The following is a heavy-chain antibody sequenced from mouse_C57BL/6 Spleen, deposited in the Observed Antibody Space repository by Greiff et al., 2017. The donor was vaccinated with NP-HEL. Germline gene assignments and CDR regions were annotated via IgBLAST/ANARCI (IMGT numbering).Heavy chain of an antibody. CDR2: IYPGDGDT. Sequence: VQLQQSGAELVKPGASVKISCKASGYAFSSYWMNWVKQRPGKGLEWIGQIYPGDGDTNYNGKFKGKATLTADKSSSTAYMQLSSLTSEDSAVYFCARTLITTVVATRYFEVWGTGTTVTVSS. D-gene: IGHD1-1*01. J-gene: IGHJ1*03. V-gene: IGHV1-80*01. CDR3: ARTLITTVVATRYFEV. CDR1: GYAFSSYW.